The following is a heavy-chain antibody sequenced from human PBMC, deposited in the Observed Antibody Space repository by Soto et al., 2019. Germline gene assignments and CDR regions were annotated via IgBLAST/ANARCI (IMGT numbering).Heavy chain of an antibody. Sequence: SETLSLTCTVSGGSISSSSYYWGWIRQPPGKGLEWIGSIYYSGSTNYNPSLKSRVTTSVDTSKNQFSLKLSSVTAADTAVYYCARVAVAGIVSEGYFDYWGQGTLVTVSS. V-gene: IGHV4-39*07. D-gene: IGHD6-19*01. CDR1: GGSISSSSYY. CDR3: ARVAVAGIVSEGYFDY. J-gene: IGHJ4*02. CDR2: IYYSGST.